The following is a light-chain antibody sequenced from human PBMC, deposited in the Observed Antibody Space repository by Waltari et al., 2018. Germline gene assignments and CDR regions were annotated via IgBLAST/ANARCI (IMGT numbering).Light chain of an antibody. J-gene: IGLJ1*01. V-gene: IGLV3-1*01. CDR1: ELQKKS. CDR2: QYF. Sequence: YVLTQSHPVYVYSGQTASVTCSGDELQKKSVSLYQQKPGQSTVLVIYQYFRRPSEIPERFSGSNSGNTATLTISGTQPMDEANYNCQAWDSGVAGVFGTGTKVTVL. CDR3: QAWDSGVAGV.